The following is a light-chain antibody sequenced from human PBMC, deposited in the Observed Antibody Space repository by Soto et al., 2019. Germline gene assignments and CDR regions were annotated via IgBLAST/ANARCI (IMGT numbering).Light chain of an antibody. CDR2: DVS. J-gene: IGKJ3*01. V-gene: IGKV1-5*01. Sequence: DIQMTQSPSTLSASVGDRVTITCRATEGVSSWLAWYQQKPGKAPKVIIYDVSNLESGVPSRFSGSGSGTEFTLTISSLQPDDFATYYCQHYKSYTFTFGPGTKVEIQ. CDR3: QHYKSYTFT. CDR1: EGVSSW.